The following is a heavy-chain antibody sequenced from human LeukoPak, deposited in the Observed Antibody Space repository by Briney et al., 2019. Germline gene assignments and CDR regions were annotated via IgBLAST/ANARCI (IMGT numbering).Heavy chain of an antibody. J-gene: IGHJ6*03. V-gene: IGHV3-30*02. Sequence: PGGSLRLSCAASGFTFSSYGMHWVRQAPGKGLEWVAFIRYDGSNKYYADSVKGRFTISRDNSKNTLYLQMNSLRAEDTAVYYCAKDHSRFGESMARPYYYMDVWGKGTTVTVSS. CDR2: IRYDGSNK. CDR1: GFTFSSYG. CDR3: AKDHSRFGESMARPYYYMDV. D-gene: IGHD3-10*01.